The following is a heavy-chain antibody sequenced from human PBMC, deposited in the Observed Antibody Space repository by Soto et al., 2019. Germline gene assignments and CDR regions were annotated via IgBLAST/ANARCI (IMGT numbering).Heavy chain of an antibody. CDR3: VQSRCGGDCLRSYSSHSYYGMDV. Sequence: QITLKESGPPLVKPTQTLTLTCTFSGFSLSTGGVGVGWIRQPPGKALEWLALIYWDNDKRYSPSLKSRLTVNTATSKNQVVLTMTTMDPVDTATYYCVQSRCGGDCLRSYSSHSYYGMDVWGQGTTVTVFS. D-gene: IGHD2-21*02. CDR2: IYWDNDK. V-gene: IGHV2-5*02. J-gene: IGHJ6*02. CDR1: GFSLSTGGVG.